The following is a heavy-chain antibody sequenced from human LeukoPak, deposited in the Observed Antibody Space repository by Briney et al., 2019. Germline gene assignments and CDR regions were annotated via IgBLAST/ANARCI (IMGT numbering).Heavy chain of an antibody. J-gene: IGHJ2*01. CDR3: AKDIGTGGTGWYFDL. V-gene: IGHV3-7*03. D-gene: IGHD6-13*01. CDR2: IKQDGSEK. Sequence: PGGSLRLSCAASGFTFSSYWMSWVRQAPGKGLEWVANIKQDGSEKYYVDSVKGRFTISRDNAKNSLYLQMGSLRAEDTALYYCAKDIGTGGTGWYFDLWGRGTLVTVSS. CDR1: GFTFSSYW.